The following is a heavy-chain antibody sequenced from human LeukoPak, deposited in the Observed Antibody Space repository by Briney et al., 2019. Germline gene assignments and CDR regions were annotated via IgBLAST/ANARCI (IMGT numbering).Heavy chain of an antibody. CDR3: ARRRGYSYGYNWYFDP. CDR1: GGSISSSSYY. D-gene: IGHD5-18*01. V-gene: IGHV4-39*01. Sequence: PSETLSLTCTVSGGSISSSSYYWGWIRRPPGKGLEWIGSIYYSGSTYYNPSLKSRVTISVDTSKNQFSLKLSSVTAADTAVYYCARRRGYSYGYNWYFDPWGRGTLVTVPS. J-gene: IGHJ2*01. CDR2: IYYSGST.